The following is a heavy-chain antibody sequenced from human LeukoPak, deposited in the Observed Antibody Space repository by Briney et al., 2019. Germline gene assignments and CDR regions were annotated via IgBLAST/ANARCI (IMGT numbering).Heavy chain of an antibody. CDR3: ARGPPVKIFGVIISHRNYYMDV. V-gene: IGHV4-34*01. CDR2: INHSGNT. Sequence: SETLSLTCAVYGGSFSGYSWSWIRQPPGKGLEWIGEINHSGNTNYNSSLKSRVTISVDTSRNQFSLKLSSVTAADTAVYYCARGPPVKIFGVIISHRNYYMDVWGEGTTVTVSS. J-gene: IGHJ6*03. D-gene: IGHD3-3*01. CDR1: GGSFSGYS.